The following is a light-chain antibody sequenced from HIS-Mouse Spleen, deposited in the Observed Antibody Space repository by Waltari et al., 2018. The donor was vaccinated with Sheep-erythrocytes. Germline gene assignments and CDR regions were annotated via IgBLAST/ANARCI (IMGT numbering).Light chain of an antibody. V-gene: IGLV2-11*01. J-gene: IGLJ1*01. CDR2: DVS. CDR3: CSYAGSYNHV. Sequence: QSALTQPRSVSGSPGQSVTISCTGTSSDVGGYNYVSWYQQHPGKAPKLMIYDVSKRPSGVPGVFSASKSGNTASLTICGLQAEDEADYYCCSYAGSYNHVFATGTKVTVL. CDR1: SSDVGGYNY.